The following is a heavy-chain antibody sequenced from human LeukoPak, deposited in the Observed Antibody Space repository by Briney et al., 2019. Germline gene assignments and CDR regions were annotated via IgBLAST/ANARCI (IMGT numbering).Heavy chain of an antibody. V-gene: IGHV3-30-3*01. CDR2: ILYDGSNK. CDR1: GFTFSSYA. CDR3: ARPTTASTIYEYYFDC. J-gene: IGHJ4*02. D-gene: IGHD4-11*01. Sequence: GGSLRLSCAASGFTFSSYAMHWVRQAPGKGLEWVAVILYDGSNKYYADSEKGRFTISRDNSKNTLYLEMSSLRAEDTAAYYCARPTTASTIYEYYFDCWGQGTLVTVSS.